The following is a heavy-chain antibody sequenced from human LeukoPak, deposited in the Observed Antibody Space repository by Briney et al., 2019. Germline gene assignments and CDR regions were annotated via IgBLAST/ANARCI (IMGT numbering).Heavy chain of an antibody. CDR3: AKGVETMIVVVISDFDY. D-gene: IGHD3-22*01. CDR1: GLTFSSYG. CDR2: ISGSGGST. V-gene: IGHV3-23*01. J-gene: IGHJ4*02. Sequence: GGSLRLSCAASGLTFSSYGMSWVRQAPGKGLEWVSVISGSGGSTYYADSVKGRFTISRDNSKNTLYLQMNSLRAEDTAVYYCAKGVETMIVVVISDFDYWGQGTLVTVSS.